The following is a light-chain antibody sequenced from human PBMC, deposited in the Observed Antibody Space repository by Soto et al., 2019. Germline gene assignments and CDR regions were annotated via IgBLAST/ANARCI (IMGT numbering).Light chain of an antibody. CDR2: EVN. CDR3: NSYAGSNIYF. V-gene: IGLV2-8*01. J-gene: IGLJ1*01. CDR1: SSDVGGYNF. Sequence: QSALTQPPSASGSPGQSVTISCTGTSSDVGGYNFVSWYQHHPGKAPKLIIYEVNKRPSGVPNRFSCSKSGNTASLTVSGLQAVDEADYYCNSYAGSNIYFFGTGTKVTVL.